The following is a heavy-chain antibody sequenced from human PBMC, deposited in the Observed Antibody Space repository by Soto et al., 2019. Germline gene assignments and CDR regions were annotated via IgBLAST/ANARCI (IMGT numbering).Heavy chain of an antibody. CDR2: IYPGDSDT. CDR1: GYSFTTYW. D-gene: IGHD3-9*01. CDR3: ARSFFDRSYYYYYMDV. Sequence: GESLKISCKGSGYSFTTYWIGWVRQVPGKGLEWVGIIYPGDSDTRYSPSFQGQVTISVDKSISTAYLQWSSLKASDIAMYYCARSFFDRSYYYYYMDVWGKGTTVTVSS. V-gene: IGHV5-51*01. J-gene: IGHJ6*03.